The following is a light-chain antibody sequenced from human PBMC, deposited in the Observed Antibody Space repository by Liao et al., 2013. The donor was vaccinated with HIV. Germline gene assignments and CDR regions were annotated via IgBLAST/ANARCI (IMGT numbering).Light chain of an antibody. V-gene: IGLV3-1*01. CDR3: QAWDSTLYV. Sequence: SYEVTQPPSVSVSPGQTATITCTGDQLDKKYVSWNQQRPGQSPVLVIYQDTKRPSGIPERFSGSNSGNTATLTISGTQAMDEADYYCQAWDSTLYVFGTGTKVTVL. J-gene: IGLJ1*01. CDR1: QLDKKY. CDR2: QDT.